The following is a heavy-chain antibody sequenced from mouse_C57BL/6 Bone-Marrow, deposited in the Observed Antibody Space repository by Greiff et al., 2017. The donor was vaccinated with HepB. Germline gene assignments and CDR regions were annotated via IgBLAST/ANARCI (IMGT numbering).Heavy chain of an antibody. J-gene: IGHJ1*03. CDR1: GYAFSSSW. CDR3: FYYGSSYWYFDV. Sequence: QVQLQQSGPELVKPGASVKISCKASGYAFSSSWMNWVKQRPGKGLEWIGRIYPGDGDTYYNGKFKGKATLTADKSSSTAYMQLSSLTSEDSAVYFCFYYGSSYWYFDVWGTGTTVTVSS. V-gene: IGHV1-82*01. CDR2: IYPGDGDT. D-gene: IGHD1-1*01.